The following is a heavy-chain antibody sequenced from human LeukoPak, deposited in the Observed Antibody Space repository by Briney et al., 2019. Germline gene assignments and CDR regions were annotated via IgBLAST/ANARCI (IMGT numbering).Heavy chain of an antibody. J-gene: IGHJ4*02. CDR2: ISNSGSNT. Sequence: GGSLTLSCAASGFTFSSYTMSWVRRAPGKGLEWASTISNSGSNTFYTDSVKGRFTISRDNSKNTLYLQMSSLRAGDTAVYSCARARGYCAADCSRYAFDYWGQGTLVTVSS. CDR1: GFTFSSYT. CDR3: ARARGYCAADCSRYAFDY. V-gene: IGHV3-23*01. D-gene: IGHD2-21*02.